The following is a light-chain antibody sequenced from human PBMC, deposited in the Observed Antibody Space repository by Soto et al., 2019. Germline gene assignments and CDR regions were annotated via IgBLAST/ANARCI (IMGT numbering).Light chain of an antibody. V-gene: IGKV1-13*02. J-gene: IGKJ2*01. CDR3: QQYGSTPYT. CDR2: GAS. CDR1: QGISSA. Sequence: AIQLTQSPSSLSASVGDRVTITCRASQGISSALAWYQQKPGQAPILVISGASTRATGIPDRFRGSGSGTDFTLSISRLEPEDFAIYYCQQYGSTPYTFGQGTRLEIK.